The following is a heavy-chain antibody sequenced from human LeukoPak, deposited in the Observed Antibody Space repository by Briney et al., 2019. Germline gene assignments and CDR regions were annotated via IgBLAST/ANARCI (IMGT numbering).Heavy chain of an antibody. J-gene: IGHJ4*02. CDR2: IYTSGST. V-gene: IGHV4-61*02. CDR3: ARDSPPAYCSSGSCYFDS. CDR1: GGSISSKSYY. D-gene: IGHD2-15*01. Sequence: SETLSLTCTVSGGSISSKSYYWSWIRQPAGKGLEWIGRIYTSGSTDYNPSLKSRVTISRDTSKNEFSLILSSLTAADTAVYYCARDSPPAYCSSGSCYFDSWGQGTLVTVAS.